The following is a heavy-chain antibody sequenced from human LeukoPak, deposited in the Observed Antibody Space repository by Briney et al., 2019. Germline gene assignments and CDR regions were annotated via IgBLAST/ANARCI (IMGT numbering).Heavy chain of an antibody. Sequence: GGSLRLSCAASGFTFRTYWMHWVRQAPGKGLVWVSRINTDGRTTNYADSVKGRFCISRDNSKDTLYLQMNSLRADDTAVYYCARGELGYSSSWYHGDFDPWGQGTLVTVSS. CDR3: ARGELGYSSSWYHGDFDP. D-gene: IGHD6-13*01. J-gene: IGHJ5*02. CDR2: INTDGRTT. V-gene: IGHV3-74*01. CDR1: GFTFRTYW.